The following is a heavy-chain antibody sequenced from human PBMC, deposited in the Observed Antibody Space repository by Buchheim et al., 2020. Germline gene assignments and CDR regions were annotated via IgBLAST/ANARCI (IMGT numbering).Heavy chain of an antibody. CDR1: GYTFTSYD. D-gene: IGHD1-1*01. CDR3: ASGYWNDEGGIKY. CDR2: MNSNSGST. Sequence: QVQLVQSGAEVKKPGASVKVSCKASGYTFTSYDINWVRQATGQGLEWVGWMNSNSGSTGYGQKFKGRVTMSRDTSIRTAYMELSSLRPEDTAVYYCASGYWNDEGGIKYWGQGTL. J-gene: IGHJ4*02. V-gene: IGHV1-8*01.